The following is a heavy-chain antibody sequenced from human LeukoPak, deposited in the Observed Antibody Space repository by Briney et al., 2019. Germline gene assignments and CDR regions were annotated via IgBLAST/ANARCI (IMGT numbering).Heavy chain of an antibody. J-gene: IGHJ3*02. D-gene: IGHD3-22*01. V-gene: IGHV4-39*01. Sequence: SETLSLTCTVSGGSISSSSYYWGWIRQPPGKGLEWIGSIYYSGSTYYNPSLKSRVTISVDTSKNQFSLKLSSVTAADTAVYYCARQKGTTGPMYYYDRLDAFDIWGQGTMVTVSS. CDR1: GGSISSSSYY. CDR3: ARQKGTTGPMYYYDRLDAFDI. CDR2: IYYSGST.